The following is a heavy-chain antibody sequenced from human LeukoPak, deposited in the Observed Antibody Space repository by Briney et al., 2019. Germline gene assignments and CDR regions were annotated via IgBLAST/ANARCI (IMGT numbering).Heavy chain of an antibody. V-gene: IGHV1-2*02. Sequence: ASVKVSCKASGYTFTDSYMHWVRQAPGQGFEWMGWINPNDGDTNYAQKFQGRVTMTRDTSISTAHMEVSRLRSDDTAVYYCARANFLYCSSSTCLFDYWGEETLVTVSS. J-gene: IGHJ4*02. CDR3: ARANFLYCSSSTCLFDY. CDR1: GYTFTDSY. D-gene: IGHD2-2*01. CDR2: INPNDGDT.